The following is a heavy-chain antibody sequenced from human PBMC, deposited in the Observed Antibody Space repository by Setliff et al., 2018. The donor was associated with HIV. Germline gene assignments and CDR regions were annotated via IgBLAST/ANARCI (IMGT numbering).Heavy chain of an antibody. CDR3: ARGAYYGSGSYYGSRY. D-gene: IGHD3-10*01. J-gene: IGHJ4*02. Sequence: SVKVSCKASGDTFSNSALTWVRQAPGQGLEWMGGSIPLFGTVKYAQKFQGRVTMTRTTSISTAYMELSSLRSEDTAVYYCARGAYYGSGSYYGSRYWGQGTLVTVSS. CDR2: SIPLFGTV. CDR1: GDTFSNSA. V-gene: IGHV1-69*05.